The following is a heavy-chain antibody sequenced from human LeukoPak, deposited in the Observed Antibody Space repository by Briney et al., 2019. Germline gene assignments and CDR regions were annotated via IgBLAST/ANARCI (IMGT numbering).Heavy chain of an antibody. J-gene: IGHJ4*02. V-gene: IGHV3-30*02. CDR3: AKDHEGAYFDY. CDR1: GFTFSSYG. Sequence: PGGSLRLSCAASGFTFSSYGMHWVRQAPGKGLEWAAFIRYDGSNKYYADSVKGRFTISRDNSKNTLYLQMNSLRAEDTAVYYCAKDHEGAYFDYWGQGTLVTVSS. CDR2: IRYDGSNK. D-gene: IGHD1-26*01.